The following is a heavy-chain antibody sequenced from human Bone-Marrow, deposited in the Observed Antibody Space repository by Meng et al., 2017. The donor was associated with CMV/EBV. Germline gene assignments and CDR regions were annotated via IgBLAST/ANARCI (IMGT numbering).Heavy chain of an antibody. CDR2: ISASHGNT. J-gene: IGHJ4*02. V-gene: IGHV1-18*01. CDR3: ARDLGATGSDD. CDR1: GYTFTSYG. Sequence: ASVKVSCKASGYTFTSYGFSWVRQAPGQGLECMGWISASHGNTNYAQKFQGRVTMTTDTSTSTAYMELRTLRSDDTAVYYCARDLGATGSDDWGQGTLVSVSS. D-gene: IGHD1-1*01.